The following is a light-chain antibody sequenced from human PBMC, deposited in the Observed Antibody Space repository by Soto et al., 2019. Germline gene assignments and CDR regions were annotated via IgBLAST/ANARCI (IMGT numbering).Light chain of an antibody. CDR3: SSYTTVPSPQWV. V-gene: IGLV2-14*01. Sequence: QSALTQPASVSGSPGQSITIPCSGRSSDLGGLNYVSWYQQHPGKVPKLIIYKVDNRPSGTSDRFSASKSGNTASLTISGLQAEDEAHYYCSSYTTVPSPQWVFAGGTKLTVL. CDR1: SSDLGGLNY. J-gene: IGLJ3*02. CDR2: KVD.